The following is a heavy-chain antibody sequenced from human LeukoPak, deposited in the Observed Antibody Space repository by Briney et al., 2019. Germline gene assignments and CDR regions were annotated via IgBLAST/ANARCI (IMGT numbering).Heavy chain of an antibody. CDR3: AREFLGYCSSTSCWDFDY. CDR1: GGTFSSYA. D-gene: IGHD2-2*01. V-gene: IGHV1-69*13. Sequence: SVKVSCKASGGTFSSYAISRVRQAPGQGLEWMGGIIPIFGTANYAQKFQGRVTITADESTSTAYMELSSLRSEDTAVYYCAREFLGYCSSTSCWDFDYWGQGNLVTVSS. J-gene: IGHJ4*02. CDR2: IIPIFGTA.